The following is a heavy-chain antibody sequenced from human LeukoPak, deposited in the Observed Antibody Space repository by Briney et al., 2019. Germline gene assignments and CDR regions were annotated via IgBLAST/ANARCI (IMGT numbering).Heavy chain of an antibody. CDR1: GYTFTGYY. CDR2: INPNSGGT. CDR3: ARNIWFGESADAFDI. Sequence: ASVKVSCRASGYTFTGYYMHWVRQAPGQGLEWMGWINPNSGGTNYAQKFQGRVTMTRDKSIRTAYMELSRLTSDDTAVYYCARNIWFGESADAFDIWGQGTMVTVSS. J-gene: IGHJ3*02. D-gene: IGHD3-10*01. V-gene: IGHV1-2*02.